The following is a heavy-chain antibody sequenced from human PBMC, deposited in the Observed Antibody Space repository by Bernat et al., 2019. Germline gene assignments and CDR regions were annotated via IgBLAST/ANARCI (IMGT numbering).Heavy chain of an antibody. V-gene: IGHV2-70*15. D-gene: IGHD6-6*01. CDR2: IDWDDDK. CDR1: GFSLSTSGMC. CDR3: ARIRHSSSSRPFDY. J-gene: IGHJ4*02. Sequence: QVTLRESGPALVKPTQTLTLTCTFSGFSLSTSGMCVSWIRQPPGKALEWLARIDWDDDKYYSTSLKTRLTISKDTSKNQVVLTMTNMDPVDTATYYCARIRHSSSSRPFDYWGQGTLVTVSS.